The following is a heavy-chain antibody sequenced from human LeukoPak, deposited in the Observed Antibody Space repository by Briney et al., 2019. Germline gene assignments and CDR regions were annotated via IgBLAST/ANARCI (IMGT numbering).Heavy chain of an antibody. CDR2: IYYSGST. CDR3: ATDRVGSQTFDS. J-gene: IGHJ4*02. Sequence: PSETLSLTCAVSGDSVSSGSYYWSWIRQPPGKGLEWIGYIYYSGSTSYNPSLKSRVTISVDTSKNHFSLKLSSVTAADTAVYYCATDRVGSQTFDSWGQGTLVTVSS. D-gene: IGHD1-26*01. CDR1: GDSVSSGSYY. V-gene: IGHV4-61*03.